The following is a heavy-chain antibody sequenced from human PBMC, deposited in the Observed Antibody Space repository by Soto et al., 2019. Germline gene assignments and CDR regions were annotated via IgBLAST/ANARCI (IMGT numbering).Heavy chain of an antibody. J-gene: IGHJ4*02. V-gene: IGHV3-23*01. CDR1: GFTFSSYA. Sequence: EVQLLESGGGLVQPGGSLRLSCAASGFTFSSYAMSWVRQAPGQGLEWVSAISGSGGSTYHADSVKGRFTISRDNSKNTLYLQMTSLRAEGTAVSYCAKDPIVRGVIIPVPPFDYWGQGTLVTVSS. D-gene: IGHD3-10*02. CDR3: AKDPIVRGVIIPVPPFDY. CDR2: ISGSGGST.